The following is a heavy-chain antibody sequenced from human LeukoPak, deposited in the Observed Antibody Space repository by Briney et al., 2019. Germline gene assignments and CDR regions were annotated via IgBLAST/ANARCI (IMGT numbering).Heavy chain of an antibody. CDR3: AKYGPQDSGSSHFDY. V-gene: IGHV3-23*01. Sequence: GVSLRLSCAASGFTFGSYAMSWVRQAPGKGLEWVSAIRDSGSSTHYADSVKGRFTTSRDNSKNTLFLQMNSLRAEDTAIYYCAKYGPQDSGSSHFDYWGQGTLVTVSS. CDR1: GFTFGSYA. D-gene: IGHD1-26*01. J-gene: IGHJ4*02. CDR2: IRDSGSST.